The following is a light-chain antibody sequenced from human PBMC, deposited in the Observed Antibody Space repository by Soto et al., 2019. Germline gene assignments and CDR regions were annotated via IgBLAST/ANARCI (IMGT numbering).Light chain of an antibody. CDR1: HTIRNL. J-gene: IGKJ2*01. V-gene: IGKV1-5*01. Sequence: DIRMTQSPSTLSASVGDRVTITCQASHTIRNLLAWHQHKPGRAPKLLIYDASSLQSGVPSRFSGSGSGTEFTLTINSLQPDDSAIYYCQQYSSLVTFGQGTKLEI. CDR3: QQYSSLVT. CDR2: DAS.